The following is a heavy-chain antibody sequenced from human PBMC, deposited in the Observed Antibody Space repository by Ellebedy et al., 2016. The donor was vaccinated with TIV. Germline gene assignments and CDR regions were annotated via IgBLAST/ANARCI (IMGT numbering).Heavy chain of an antibody. Sequence: GESLKISCAASGFTFSNYWMSWVRQAPGKGLEWVANINEDGSKEYYVDSVKGRFTISRDNVKNSLYLQMDSLRADDTAVFYCERDGKWELNKGGFDIWGQGALVTVSS. CDR2: INEDGSKE. CDR3: ERDGKWELNKGGFDI. J-gene: IGHJ4*02. V-gene: IGHV3-7*03. D-gene: IGHD1-26*01. CDR1: GFTFSNYW.